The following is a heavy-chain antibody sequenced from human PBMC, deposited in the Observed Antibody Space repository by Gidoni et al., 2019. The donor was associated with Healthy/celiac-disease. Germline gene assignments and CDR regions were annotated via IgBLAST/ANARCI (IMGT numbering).Heavy chain of an antibody. D-gene: IGHD2-15*01. V-gene: IGHV1-8*01. CDR1: GSTFTSYD. J-gene: IGHJ4*02. Sequence: QVQLVQSGAEVKKPGASVKVSCKASGSTFTSYDINWVRQATGQGLEWMGWMNPNSGNTGYAQKFQGRVTMTRNTSISTAYMELSSLRSEDTAVYYCARGRYCSGGSCLPLDYWGQGTLVTVSS. CDR2: MNPNSGNT. CDR3: ARGRYCSGGSCLPLDY.